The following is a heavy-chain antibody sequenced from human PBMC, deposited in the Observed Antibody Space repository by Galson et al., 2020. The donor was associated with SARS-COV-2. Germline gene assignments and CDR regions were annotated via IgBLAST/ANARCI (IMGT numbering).Heavy chain of an antibody. CDR2: IYYSGHT. CDR1: GGSISSSRYY. J-gene: IGHJ5*02. CDR3: ARRSLYYEILTGYYSLGWFEP. Sequence: SETLSLTCTVSGGSISSSRYYWGWIRQPPGKGLEWIGSIYYSGHTYYNPSLKSRVTISVDTSKNQFSLKLSSVTAADTAVYYCARRSLYYEILTGYYSLGWFEPWGQGSLFTVSS. V-gene: IGHV4-39*01. D-gene: IGHD3-9*01.